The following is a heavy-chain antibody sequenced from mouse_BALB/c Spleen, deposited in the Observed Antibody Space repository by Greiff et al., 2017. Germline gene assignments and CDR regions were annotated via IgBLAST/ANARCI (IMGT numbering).Heavy chain of an antibody. J-gene: IGHJ1*01. Sequence: EVKLVESGGGLVQPGGSLKLSCAASGFTFSSYGMSWVRQTPDKRLELVATINSNGGSTYYPDSVKGRFTISRDNAKNTLYLQMSSLKSEDTAMYYCARDVGPWYFDVWGAGTTVTVSS. CDR1: GFTFSSYG. CDR3: ARDVGPWYFDV. V-gene: IGHV5-6-3*01. CDR2: INSNGGST.